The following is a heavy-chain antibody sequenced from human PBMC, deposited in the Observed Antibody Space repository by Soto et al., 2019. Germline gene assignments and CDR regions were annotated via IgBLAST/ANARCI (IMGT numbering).Heavy chain of an antibody. V-gene: IGHV4-30-4*01. CDR1: GGSISSGDYY. J-gene: IGHJ6*02. D-gene: IGHD5-12*01. Sequence: PSETLSLTCTVSGGSISSGDYYWSWIRQPPGKGLEWIGYIYYSGSTYYNPSLKSRVTISVDTSKNQFSLKLSSVTAADTAVYYCARDSTTGAYYGMDVWGQGTTVTAP. CDR2: IYYSGST. CDR3: ARDSTTGAYYGMDV.